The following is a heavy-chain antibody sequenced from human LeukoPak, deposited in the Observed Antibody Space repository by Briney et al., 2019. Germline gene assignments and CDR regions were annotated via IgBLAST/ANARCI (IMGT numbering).Heavy chain of an antibody. J-gene: IGHJ3*02. CDR1: GFTFSSYS. D-gene: IGHD1-26*01. Sequence: PGGSLRLSCAASGFTFSSYSMNWVRQAPGKGLEWVSYISSSSSTIYYADSVKGRFTISRDNAKNSLYLQMKSLRAEDTAVYYCARDLLLYEWDLPGAFDIWGQGTMVTVSS. V-gene: IGHV3-48*01. CDR3: ARDLLLYEWDLPGAFDI. CDR2: ISSSSSTI.